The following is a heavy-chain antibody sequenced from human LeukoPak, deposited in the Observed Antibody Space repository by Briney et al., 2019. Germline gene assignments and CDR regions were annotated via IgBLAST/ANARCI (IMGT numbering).Heavy chain of an antibody. CDR2: IKSKTDGGTT. Sequence: GGSLRLSCAASGFTFSNAWMSWVRQAPGKGLEWVGRIKSKTDGGTTDYAAPVKGRFTISRDDSKNTLYLQMNSLKTEDTAVYYCTTDRIAAAAVPLPSDYWGQGTLVTVSS. CDR3: TTDRIAAAAVPLPSDY. D-gene: IGHD6-25*01. CDR1: GFTFSNAW. V-gene: IGHV3-15*01. J-gene: IGHJ4*02.